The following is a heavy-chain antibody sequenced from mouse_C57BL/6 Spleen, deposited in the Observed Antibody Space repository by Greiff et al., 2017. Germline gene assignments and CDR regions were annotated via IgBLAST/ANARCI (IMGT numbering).Heavy chain of an antibody. Sequence: QVQLQQSGAELARPGASVKLSCKASGYTFTSYGISWVKQRTGQGLEWIGEIYPRSGNTYYNEKFKGKATLTADKSSSTAYMELRSLTSEDSADYFCARSGYYDYLYYAMDYWGQGTSVTVSS. CDR1: GYTFTSYG. CDR2: IYPRSGNT. V-gene: IGHV1-81*01. CDR3: ARSGYYDYLYYAMDY. D-gene: IGHD2-4*01. J-gene: IGHJ4*01.